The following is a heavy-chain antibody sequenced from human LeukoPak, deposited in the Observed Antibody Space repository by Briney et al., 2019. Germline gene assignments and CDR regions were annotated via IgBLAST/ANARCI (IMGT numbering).Heavy chain of an antibody. CDR3: AKSKGSSWYGVDN. V-gene: IGHV3-23*01. D-gene: IGHD6-13*01. Sequence: PGGSLRLSCAASGFTFSTYAMSWVRQAPGKGLEWVSGISGSGGITYYADSVKGRFTISRDTSKNTLYLEMNSLGAEDTALYYCAKSKGSSWYGVDNWGQGTLVTVSS. CDR2: ISGSGGIT. J-gene: IGHJ4*02. CDR1: GFTFSTYA.